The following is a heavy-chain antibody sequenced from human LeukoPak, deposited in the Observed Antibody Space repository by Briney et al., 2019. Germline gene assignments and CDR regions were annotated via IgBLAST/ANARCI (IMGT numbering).Heavy chain of an antibody. CDR2: IWYDGGNK. CDR3: AKDHGGNSWYYFGL. CDR1: GLSFDSYG. D-gene: IGHD4-23*01. V-gene: IGHV3-30*02. J-gene: IGHJ4*02. Sequence: PGGSLRLSCVASGLSFDSYGMTWVRQAPGKGLEWIAFIWYDGGNKYYADSVKGRFTISRDNSKNAVYLQMDSLRAEDTAIYYCAKDHGGNSWYYFGLWGQGTLVTVSS.